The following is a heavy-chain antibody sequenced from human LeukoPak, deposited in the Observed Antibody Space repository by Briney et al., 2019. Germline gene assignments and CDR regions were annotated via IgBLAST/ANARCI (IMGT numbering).Heavy chain of an antibody. CDR1: GFTFSSYS. V-gene: IGHV3-21*01. J-gene: IGHJ4*02. CDR2: ISSSSSYI. D-gene: IGHD5-18*01. CDR3: ARDRVYSYDYVDY. Sequence: GGSLRLSCAASGFTFSSYSMNWVRQAPGKGLEWVSSISSSSSYIYYADSVKGRFTISRDNAKNSLYLQMNSLRAEDTAVYYCARDRVYSYDYVDYWGQGTLVTVSS.